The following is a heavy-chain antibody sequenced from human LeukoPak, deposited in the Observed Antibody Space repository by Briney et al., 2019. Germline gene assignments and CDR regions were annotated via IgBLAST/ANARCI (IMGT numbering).Heavy chain of an antibody. Sequence: GGSLRLSCAASGFTFSSYAMSWVRQAPGKGLEWVSAISGSGGSTYYADSVKGRFTISRDNSKNTLYLLMNSLRAEDTAVYYCARAELGGPQVSGMDVWGQGTTVTVSS. CDR1: GFTFSSYA. V-gene: IGHV3-23*01. CDR2: ISGSGGST. J-gene: IGHJ6*02. D-gene: IGHD7-27*01. CDR3: ARAELGGPQVSGMDV.